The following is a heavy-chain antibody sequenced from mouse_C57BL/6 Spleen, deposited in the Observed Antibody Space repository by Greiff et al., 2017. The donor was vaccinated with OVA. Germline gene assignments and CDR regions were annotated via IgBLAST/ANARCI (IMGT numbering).Heavy chain of an antibody. Sequence: EVKLVESGEGLVKPGGSLKLSCAASGFTFSSYAMSWVRQTPEKRLEWVAYISSGGDYIYYADTVKGRFTISRDNTRNTLYLQMSSLKSEDTAMYYCTRDEVDSSGYTWFAYWGQGTLVTVSA. CDR3: TRDEVDSSGYTWFAY. J-gene: IGHJ3*01. D-gene: IGHD3-2*02. CDR1: GFTFSSYA. V-gene: IGHV5-9-1*02. CDR2: ISSGGDYI.